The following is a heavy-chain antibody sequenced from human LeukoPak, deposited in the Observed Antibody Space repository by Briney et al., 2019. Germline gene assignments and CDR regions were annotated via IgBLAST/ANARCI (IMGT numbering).Heavy chain of an antibody. CDR2: INHSGST. CDR1: GGSFSGYY. V-gene: IGHV4-34*01. Sequence: SETLSLTCAVYGGSFSGYYWSWIRQPPGKGLEWIGEINHSGSTNYNPSLKSRVTISVDTSKNQFSLKLSSVTAADTAVYYCARSKRFDPWGQGTLVTVSS. CDR3: ARSKRFDP. J-gene: IGHJ5*02.